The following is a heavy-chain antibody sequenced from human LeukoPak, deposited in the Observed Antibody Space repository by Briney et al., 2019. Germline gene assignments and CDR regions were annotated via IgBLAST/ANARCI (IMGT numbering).Heavy chain of an antibody. CDR3: ARGVSTTVVTLYYFDY. CDR2: INPSGGST. CDR1: GYTFTSYY. J-gene: IGHJ4*02. Sequence: ASVKVSCKASGYTFTSYYMHWVRQAPGQGLEWMGIINPSGGSTSYAQKFQGRVTMTRDTSTSTVYMELSSLRSEDTAVYYCARGVSTTVVTLYYFDYWGQGTLVTVSS. V-gene: IGHV1-46*01. D-gene: IGHD4-23*01.